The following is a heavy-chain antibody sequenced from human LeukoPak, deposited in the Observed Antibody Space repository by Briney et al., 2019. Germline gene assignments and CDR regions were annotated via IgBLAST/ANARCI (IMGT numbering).Heavy chain of an antibody. CDR2: IKQDGSEK. V-gene: IGHV3-7*01. CDR3: ARLLSLDYDSSGFGDS. CDR1: GFTFSSYW. D-gene: IGHD3-22*01. Sequence: PGGSLRLSCAASGFTFSSYWMSWVRQAPGKGLEWVANIKQDGSEKYYVDSVKGRFTISRDNAKNSLYLQMNSLRAEDTAVYYCARLLSLDYDSSGFGDSWGQGTLVTVSS. J-gene: IGHJ5*01.